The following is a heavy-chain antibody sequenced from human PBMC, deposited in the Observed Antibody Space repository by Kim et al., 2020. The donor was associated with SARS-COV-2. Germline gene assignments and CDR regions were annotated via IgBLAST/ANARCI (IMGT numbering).Heavy chain of an antibody. V-gene: IGHV3-30*01. CDR3: AGDSSGYYYRDY. Sequence: YYGDPVKGRINNSRDNSKNQLYLQMNSLRAEDTAVYYCAGDSSGYYYRDYWGQGTLVTVSS. D-gene: IGHD3-22*01. J-gene: IGHJ4*02.